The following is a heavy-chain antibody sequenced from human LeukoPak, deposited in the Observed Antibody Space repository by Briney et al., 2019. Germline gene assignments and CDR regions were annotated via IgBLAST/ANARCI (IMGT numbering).Heavy chain of an antibody. D-gene: IGHD4-23*01. CDR3: AKENGGNSFDY. J-gene: IGHJ4*02. V-gene: IGHV3-33*06. CDR1: GFTFSSYG. CDR2: IWYDGSNK. Sequence: PGGSLRLSCAASGFTFSSYGMHWVRQAPGKGLEWVAVIWYDGSNKYYADSVKVRFTISRDNSKNTLYLQMNSLRAEDTAVYYCAKENGGNSFDYWGQGTLVTVSS.